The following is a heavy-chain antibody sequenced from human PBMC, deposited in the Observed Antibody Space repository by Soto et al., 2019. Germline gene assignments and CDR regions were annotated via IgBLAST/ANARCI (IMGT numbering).Heavy chain of an antibody. CDR2: IYYSGST. D-gene: IGHD3-10*02. CDR3: ASHTMLDAFDI. Sequence: SETMPLTGTVCGGSISSYYWGWIRQPPGKGLEWIGYIYYSGSTNYNPSLKGRVTISVDTSKNQFSLKLSSVTAADTAVYYCASHTMLDAFDIWGQGTMVT. J-gene: IGHJ3*02. CDR1: GGSISSYY. V-gene: IGHV4-59*08.